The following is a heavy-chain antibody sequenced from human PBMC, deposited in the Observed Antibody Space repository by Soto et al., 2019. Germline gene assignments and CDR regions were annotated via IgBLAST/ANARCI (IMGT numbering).Heavy chain of an antibody. CDR3: AKLIYPLNSSGLDV. CDR2: ISYEGLNT. V-gene: IGHV3-30*18. CDR1: GFTFSSYD. J-gene: IGHJ6*02. Sequence: QVQLVQSGGGVVQPGRSLRLSCATSGFTFSSYDMQWVRHAPGKGLEWVALISYEGLNTYYADSVRGRFIISRDNSKNILYLQMHSLRPDDPAVYYCAKLIYPLNSSGLDVWGQGATVIVSS. D-gene: IGHD1-1*01.